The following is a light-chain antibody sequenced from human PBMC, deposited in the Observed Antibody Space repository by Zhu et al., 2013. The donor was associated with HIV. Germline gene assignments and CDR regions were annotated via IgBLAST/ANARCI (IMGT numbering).Light chain of an antibody. J-gene: IGKJ2*01. CDR2: AAS. V-gene: IGKV1-17*01. CDR3: QQLTTYPYT. Sequence: DIQMTQSPSSLSASVGDRVTITCRASQSISTYLNWYQQKPGKAPKLLIYAASSLQSGVPSRFSGSGSGTEFTLTLSSLQPEDFATYYCQQLTTYPYTFGRGTKLEIK. CDR1: QSISTY.